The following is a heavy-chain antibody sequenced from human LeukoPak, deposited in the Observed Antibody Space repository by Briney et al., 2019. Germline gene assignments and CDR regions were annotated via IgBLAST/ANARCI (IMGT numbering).Heavy chain of an antibody. CDR1: GFTFSGRW. V-gene: IGHV3-7*01. J-gene: IGHJ4*02. Sequence: GGSLRLSCAASGFTFSGRWMSWLRQAPGKGLEWVANINQDGTDKYYVDSVKGRFTISRDNAKNSLYLQMNSLRAEDTAVYYCARLIDRWELLTLDYWGQGTLVTVSS. CDR2: INQDGTDK. CDR3: ARLIDRWELLTLDY. D-gene: IGHD1-26*01.